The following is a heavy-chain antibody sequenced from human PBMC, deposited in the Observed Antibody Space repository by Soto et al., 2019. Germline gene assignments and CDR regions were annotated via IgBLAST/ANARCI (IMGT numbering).Heavy chain of an antibody. D-gene: IGHD5-12*01. Sequence: PSETLSLTCTVSGGSISSSSYYWGWIRQPPGKGLEWIGYIYYSGSTNYNPSLKSRVTISVDTSKNQFSLKLSSVTAADTAVYYCARSRGEMATIFWISLDYWGQGTLVTVSS. V-gene: IGHV4-61*05. J-gene: IGHJ4*02. CDR3: ARSRGEMATIFWISLDY. CDR2: IYYSGST. CDR1: GGSISSSSYY.